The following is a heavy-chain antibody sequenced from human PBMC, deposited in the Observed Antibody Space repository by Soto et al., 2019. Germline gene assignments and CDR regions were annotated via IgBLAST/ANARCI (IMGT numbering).Heavy chain of an antibody. D-gene: IGHD3-3*01. Sequence: QVQLVQSGAEVKKPGASVKVSCKASGYTFTSYGISWVRQAPGQGLEWMRWISAYNGNTNYAQKLQGRVTMTTDTSTSTAYMELRSLRSDDTAVYYCARDATYYDFWSGYYVWFDPWGQGTLVTVSS. J-gene: IGHJ5*02. CDR3: ARDATYYDFWSGYYVWFDP. CDR1: GYTFTSYG. V-gene: IGHV1-18*01. CDR2: ISAYNGNT.